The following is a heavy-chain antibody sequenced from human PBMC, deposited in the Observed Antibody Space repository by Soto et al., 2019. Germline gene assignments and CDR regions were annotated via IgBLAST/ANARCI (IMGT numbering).Heavy chain of an antibody. Sequence: GGSLRLSCAASGFTFSSYSMNWVRQAPGKGLEWVSSISSSSSYIYYADSVKGRFTISRDNAKNSLYLQMNSLRAEDTAVYYCARDQVPIFGVVISLEDYYYYYMDVWGKGTTVTVSS. CDR3: ARDQVPIFGVVISLEDYYYYYMDV. J-gene: IGHJ6*03. CDR1: GFTFSSYS. CDR2: ISSSSSYI. D-gene: IGHD3-3*01. V-gene: IGHV3-21*01.